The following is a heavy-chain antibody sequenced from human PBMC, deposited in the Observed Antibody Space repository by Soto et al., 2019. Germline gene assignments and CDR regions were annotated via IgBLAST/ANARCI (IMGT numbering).Heavy chain of an antibody. Sequence: SETLSLTCSVSGGSIRTRTNYWSWIRQHPVKGLEWIASTYDSVNTYFNPSLESRTAISVDTFDDRFSLKVTSVTAADTAVYYCARGVRVGDRRIWYFDLWGRGTLVTVSS. V-gene: IGHV4-31*03. CDR1: GGSIRTRTNY. CDR3: ARGVRVGDRRIWYFDL. D-gene: IGHD3-3*01. J-gene: IGHJ2*01. CDR2: TYDSVNT.